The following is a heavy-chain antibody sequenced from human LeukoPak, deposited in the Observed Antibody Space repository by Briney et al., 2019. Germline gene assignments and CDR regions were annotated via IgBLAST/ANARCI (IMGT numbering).Heavy chain of an antibody. Sequence: GASVKVSCKASGYTLTGYYMHWVRQAPGQGLEWMGWINPNSGGTNYAQKFQGRVTMTRDTSISTAYMELRSLRSDDTAVYYCARDRYCSSTSCYSGPLANWGQGTLVTVSS. V-gene: IGHV1-2*02. D-gene: IGHD2-2*01. J-gene: IGHJ4*02. CDR2: INPNSGGT. CDR3: ARDRYCSSTSCYSGPLAN. CDR1: GYTLTGYY.